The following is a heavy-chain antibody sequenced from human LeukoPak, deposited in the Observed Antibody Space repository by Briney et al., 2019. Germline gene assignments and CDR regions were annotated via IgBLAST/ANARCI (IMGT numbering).Heavy chain of an antibody. V-gene: IGHV3-48*03. D-gene: IGHD3-10*01. CDR1: GFTFSSYE. Sequence: PGGSLRLSCAVSGFTFSSYEMNWVRQAPGKGLEWASYISSSGSTIFYADSVKGRFTISRDNAKNSLYLQMNSLRAEDTSVYYCASGKIGDLLYIFDYWGQGTLVTVSS. CDR3: ASGKIGDLLYIFDY. CDR2: ISSSGSTI. J-gene: IGHJ4*02.